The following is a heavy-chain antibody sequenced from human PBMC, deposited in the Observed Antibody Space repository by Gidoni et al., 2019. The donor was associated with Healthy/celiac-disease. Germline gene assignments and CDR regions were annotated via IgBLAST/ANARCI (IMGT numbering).Heavy chain of an antibody. D-gene: IGHD3-10*01. CDR1: GFTFSSYA. CDR2: ISYDGSNK. Sequence: QVQLVESGGGVVQPGRSLRLSCAASGFTFSSYAMHWVRQAPGKGLEWVAVISYDGSNKYYADSVKGRFTISRDNSKNTLYLQMNSLRAEDTAVYYCAREYPNWSGDLYYDYGMDVWGQGTTVTVSS. J-gene: IGHJ6*02. V-gene: IGHV3-30-3*01. CDR3: AREYPNWSGDLYYDYGMDV.